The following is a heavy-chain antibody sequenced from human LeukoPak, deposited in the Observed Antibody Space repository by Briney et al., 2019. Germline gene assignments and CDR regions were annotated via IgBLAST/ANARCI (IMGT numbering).Heavy chain of an antibody. V-gene: IGHV5-51*01. CDR2: IYPGDSQT. Sequence: GEPLKISCKGSGYDFSGYWIGWVRQMPGKGLEWMGIIYPGDSQTRYSPSFQGQVTISADRSISTAYLQWSSLKASDTAMYFCARRSGSYFNFWGQGTQVIVSS. J-gene: IGHJ4*02. CDR1: GYDFSGYW. D-gene: IGHD1-26*01. CDR3: ARRSGSYFNF.